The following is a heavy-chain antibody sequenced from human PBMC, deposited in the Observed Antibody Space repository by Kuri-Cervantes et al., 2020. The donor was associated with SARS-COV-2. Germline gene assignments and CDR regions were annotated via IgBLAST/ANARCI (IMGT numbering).Heavy chain of an antibody. D-gene: IGHD3-3*01. CDR1: GYTFTSYY. V-gene: IGHV1-46*01. CDR3: ARDALHYDFWSGPYFDY. Sequence: ASVKVSCKASGYTFTSYYMHWVRQAPGQGLEWMGIINPSGGSTSYAQKFQGRVTVTRDTSTSTVYMELSSLRSEDTAVYYCARDALHYDFWSGPYFDYWGQGTLVTVSS. J-gene: IGHJ4*02. CDR2: INPSGGST.